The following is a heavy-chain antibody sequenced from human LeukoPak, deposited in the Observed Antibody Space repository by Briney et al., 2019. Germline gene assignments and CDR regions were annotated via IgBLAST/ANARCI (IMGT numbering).Heavy chain of an antibody. D-gene: IGHD6-25*01. CDR1: GGSISSYY. Sequence: SGTLSLTCTVSGGSISSYYWSWIRQPPGKGLEWIGYIYYSGSTNYNPSLKSRVTISVDTSKNQFSLKLSSMTAADTAVYYCATIQRDHAFDIWGQGTMVTVSS. CDR2: IYYSGST. CDR3: ATIQRDHAFDI. V-gene: IGHV4-59*12. J-gene: IGHJ3*02.